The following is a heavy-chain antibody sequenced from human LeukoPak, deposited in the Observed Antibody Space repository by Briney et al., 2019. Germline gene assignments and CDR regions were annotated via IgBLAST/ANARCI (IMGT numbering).Heavy chain of an antibody. D-gene: IGHD6-19*01. CDR2: ISRTSHTI. CDR1: GFTFSNYD. J-gene: IGHJ4*02. CDR3: ARYLGGWSFDY. Sequence: GGSLRFSCAASGFTFSNYDMIWFRQAPGKGLEWVSYISRTSHTIYYADSVKGRFTISRDNAKNSLYLQMNSLRVEDTAVYSCARYLGGWSFDYWGQGTLVTVSS. V-gene: IGHV3-48*01.